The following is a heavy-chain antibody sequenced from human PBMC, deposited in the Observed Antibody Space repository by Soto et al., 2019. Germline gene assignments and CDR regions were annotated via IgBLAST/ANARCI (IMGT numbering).Heavy chain of an antibody. CDR1: GDSVSSNSAA. J-gene: IGHJ4*02. CDR2: TYYRSKWYN. CDR3: ARVSLNPLAPAGLYYFDY. Sequence: SQTLSLTCAISGDSVSSNSAAWNWIRQSPSRGLEWLGRTYYRSKWYNDYAVSVKSRITINPDTSKNQFSLQLNSVTPEDTAVYYCARVSLNPLAPAGLYYFDYWGQGTLVTVSS. D-gene: IGHD6-13*01. V-gene: IGHV6-1*01.